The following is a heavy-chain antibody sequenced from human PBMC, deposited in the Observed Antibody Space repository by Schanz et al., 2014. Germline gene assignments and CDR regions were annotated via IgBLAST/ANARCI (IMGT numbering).Heavy chain of an antibody. J-gene: IGHJ3*01. CDR2: INSDGTTT. V-gene: IGHV3-74*01. Sequence: EVQLVESGGGLVQPGGSLRLSCAASGFTFSTYWMHWVRQAPGKGLVWVSHINSDGTTTTYADSVKGRFTISRDNAENTLYLQMNSLRVDDTAVYYCASSRTRYCSSTSCVPGAFDFWGQGTLVTVSS. D-gene: IGHD2-2*01. CDR1: GFTFSTYW. CDR3: ASSRTRYCSSTSCVPGAFDF.